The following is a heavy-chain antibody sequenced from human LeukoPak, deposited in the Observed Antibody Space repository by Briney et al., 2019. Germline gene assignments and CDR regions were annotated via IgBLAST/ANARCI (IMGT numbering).Heavy chain of an antibody. Sequence: ASVKVSCKASGYTFTSYGISWVRQAPGQGLEWMGWISAYNGNTNYARKLQGRVTMTTDTSTSTAYMELRSLRSDDTAVYYCARTHYDILTGEANWFDPWGQGTLVTVSS. V-gene: IGHV1-18*01. J-gene: IGHJ5*02. CDR1: GYTFTSYG. CDR3: ARTHYDILTGEANWFDP. D-gene: IGHD3-9*01. CDR2: ISAYNGNT.